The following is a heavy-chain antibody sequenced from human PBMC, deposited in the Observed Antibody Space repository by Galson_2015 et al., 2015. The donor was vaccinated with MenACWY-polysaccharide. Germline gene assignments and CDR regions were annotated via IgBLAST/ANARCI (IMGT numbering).Heavy chain of an antibody. CDR1: GDSVSSNSGS. V-gene: IGHV6-1*01. D-gene: IGHD2-8*01. CDR3: VRRLTSRCFDY. CDR2: TYYRSNWYS. Sequence: CAISGDSVSSNSGSWHWVRQSPSRGLEWLGRTYYRSNWYSYYGASVKGRITINPDTSKNQFSLQLNSVTPEDTAVYYCVRRLTSRCFDYWGQGTLITVSS. J-gene: IGHJ4*02.